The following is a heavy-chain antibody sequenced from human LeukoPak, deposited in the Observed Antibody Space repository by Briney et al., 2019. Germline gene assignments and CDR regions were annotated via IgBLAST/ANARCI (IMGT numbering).Heavy chain of an antibody. CDR2: FDPEDGET. V-gene: IGHV1-24*01. Sequence: GASVKVSCKVSGYTLTELSMHWVRQAPGKGLEWMGGFDPEDGETIYAQKFQGRVTMTEDTSTDTAYMELSSLRSEDTAVYYRATDITGTTRWFDPWGQGTLVTVSS. CDR1: GYTLTELS. CDR3: ATDITGTTRWFDP. D-gene: IGHD1-7*01. J-gene: IGHJ5*02.